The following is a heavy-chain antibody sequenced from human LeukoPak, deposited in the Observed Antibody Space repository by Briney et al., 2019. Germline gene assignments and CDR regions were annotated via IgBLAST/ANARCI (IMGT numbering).Heavy chain of an antibody. D-gene: IGHD4-17*01. CDR1: GSTLTELP. J-gene: IGHJ4*02. V-gene: IGHV1-24*01. CDR3: ATRGYGDYYFNY. CDR2: FDPEDGET. Sequence: ASVKVSFKISGSTLTELPMHWVRQAPGKGLEWMGGFDPEDGETIYAQKFQGRVTMTEDTSTDTAYMELSSLRSEDTVVYYCATRGYGDYYFNYWGQGTLVTVSS.